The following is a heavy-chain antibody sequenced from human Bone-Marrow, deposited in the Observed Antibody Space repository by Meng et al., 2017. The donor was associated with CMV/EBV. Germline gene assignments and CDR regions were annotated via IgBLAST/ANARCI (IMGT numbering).Heavy chain of an antibody. CDR1: GYTFTSYD. Sequence: ASVKVSCKASGYTFTSYDINWVRQATGQGLEWMGWMNPNSGNTGYAQKFQGRVTMTRNTSISTAYMELSSLRSEDTAVYYCAIGSPTAMATYYYYYGMDVWGQGTTVTGSS. J-gene: IGHJ6*01. V-gene: IGHV1-8*01. CDR3: AIGSPTAMATYYYYYGMDV. D-gene: IGHD5-18*01. CDR2: MNPNSGNT.